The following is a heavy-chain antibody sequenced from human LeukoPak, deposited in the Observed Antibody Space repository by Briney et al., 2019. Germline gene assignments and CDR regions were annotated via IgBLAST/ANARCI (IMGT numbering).Heavy chain of an antibody. CDR3: ALGNPYYYYMDV. J-gene: IGHJ6*03. CDR2: IYTSGST. V-gene: IGHV4-61*02. CDR1: GGSISSGSYY. Sequence: PSQTLSLTCTVSGGSISSGSYYWRWIRQPAGKGLEWIGRIYTSGSTYYNPSLKSRVTISVDTSKNQFSLKLSSVTAADTAVYYCALGNPYYYYMDVWGKGTTVTVSS. D-gene: IGHD1-14*01.